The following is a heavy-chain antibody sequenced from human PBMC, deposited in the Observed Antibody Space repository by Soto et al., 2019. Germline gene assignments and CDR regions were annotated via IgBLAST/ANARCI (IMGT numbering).Heavy chain of an antibody. V-gene: IGHV4-34*01. J-gene: IGHJ4*02. D-gene: IGHD6-13*01. CDR2: INHSGST. Sequence: PSETLSLTCAVYGGSFSGYYWSWIRQPPGKGLEWIGEINHSGSTNYNPSLKSRVTISVDTSKNQFSLKLSSVTAADTAVYYCARLLVAAGTEIDYWGQGTLVTVSS. CDR1: GGSFSGYY. CDR3: ARLLVAAGTEIDY.